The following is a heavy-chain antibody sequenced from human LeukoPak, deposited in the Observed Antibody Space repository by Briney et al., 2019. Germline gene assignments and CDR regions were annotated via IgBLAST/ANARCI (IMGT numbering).Heavy chain of an antibody. J-gene: IGHJ3*02. CDR3: AKGFSSGPWDACDI. V-gene: IGHV3-30*18. CDR2: ISYDGSKK. CDR1: GFTFSSYG. Sequence: GGSLRLSCAASGFTFSSYGMHWVRQAPGKGLEWVAVISYDGSKKYYADSVKGRFTISRVSSKNMLYLQMNSLRVEDTAVYYCAKGFSSGPWDACDIWGQGTMVTVSS. D-gene: IGHD3-22*01.